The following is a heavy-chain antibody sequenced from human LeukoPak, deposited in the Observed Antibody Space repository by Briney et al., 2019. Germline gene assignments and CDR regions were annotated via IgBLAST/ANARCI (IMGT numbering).Heavy chain of an antibody. CDR3: ARARYCSGGSCYGFYYYYYYGMDV. D-gene: IGHD2-15*01. V-gene: IGHV4-34*01. Sequence: PSETLSLTCAVYGGSFSGYHWSWIRQPPGKGLEWIGEINHSGSTNYNPSLKSRVTISVDTSKNQFSLKLSSVTAADTAVYYCARARYCSGGSCYGFYYYYYYGMDVWGQGTTVTVSS. CDR2: INHSGST. CDR1: GGSFSGYH. J-gene: IGHJ6*02.